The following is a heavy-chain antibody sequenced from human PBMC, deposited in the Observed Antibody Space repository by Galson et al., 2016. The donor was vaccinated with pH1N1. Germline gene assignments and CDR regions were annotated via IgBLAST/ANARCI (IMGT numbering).Heavy chain of an antibody. J-gene: IGHJ4*02. V-gene: IGHV3-9*01. D-gene: IGHD3-10*01. CDR2: ISWNSNSI. Sequence: HWVRHVPGKDLEWVSGISWNSNSIGYADSVKGRFTISRDSAKKSLFLQMNSLRVEDTALYYCAKGAGRYYFGSGSFNYWGQGTQVTVSS. CDR3: AKGAGRYYFGSGSFNY.